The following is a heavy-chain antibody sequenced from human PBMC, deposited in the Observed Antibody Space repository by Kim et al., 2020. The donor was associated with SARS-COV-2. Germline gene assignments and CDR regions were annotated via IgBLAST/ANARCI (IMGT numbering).Heavy chain of an antibody. Sequence: ASVKVSCKASGYTFTSYYMHWVRQAPGQGLEWMGIINPSGGSTSYAQKFQGRVTMTRDTSTSTVYMELSSLRSEDTAVYYCARVPPTMVRGVNYGMDVWGQGTTVTVSS. CDR3: ARVPPTMVRGVNYGMDV. CDR2: INPSGGST. V-gene: IGHV1-46*01. J-gene: IGHJ6*02. CDR1: GYTFTSYY. D-gene: IGHD3-10*01.